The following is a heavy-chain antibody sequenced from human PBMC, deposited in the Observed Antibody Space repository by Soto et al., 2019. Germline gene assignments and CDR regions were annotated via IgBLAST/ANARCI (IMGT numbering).Heavy chain of an antibody. Sequence: PSETLSLTCAVYGGSFNCYYWNWIRQPPGKGLEWIGEIYHSGRTNYNPSLKSRVTISVDKSKNPFSLKLSSLTAAATAVYYCAGGCFTTVRRGYPARYFDYWGQGTLVTVSS. J-gene: IGHJ4*02. D-gene: IGHD3-10*01. CDR2: IYHSGRT. V-gene: IGHV4-34*01. CDR1: GGSFNCYY. CDR3: AGGCFTTVRRGYPARYFDY.